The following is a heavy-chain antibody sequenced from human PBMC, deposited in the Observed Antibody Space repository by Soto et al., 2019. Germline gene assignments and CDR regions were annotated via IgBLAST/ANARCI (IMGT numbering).Heavy chain of an antibody. Sequence: GESLKISCKGSGYSFTSYWIGWVRQMPGKGLEWMGIIYPGDSDTRYSPSFQGQVTISADKSISTAYLQWSSLKASDTAMYYCARTSAAGKYYYGMDVWGQGNMLTVS. J-gene: IGHJ6*02. V-gene: IGHV5-51*01. D-gene: IGHD6-13*01. CDR3: ARTSAAGKYYYGMDV. CDR1: GYSFTSYW. CDR2: IYPGDSDT.